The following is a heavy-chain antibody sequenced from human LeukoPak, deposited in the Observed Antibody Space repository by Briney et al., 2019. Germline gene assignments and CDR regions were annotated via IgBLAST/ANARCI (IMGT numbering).Heavy chain of an antibody. D-gene: IGHD2-8*01. J-gene: IGHJ6*03. Sequence: SETLSLTCTVSAVSISSHYWSWIRQPPGKGLEWIGYISYTGSTSYNPSLKSRVTISADTSKNQFSLALSSVTAADTAVYYCARDHGYYYMGVWGKGTTVTVSS. CDR2: ISYTGST. CDR3: ARDHGYYYMGV. CDR1: AVSISSHY. V-gene: IGHV4-59*11.